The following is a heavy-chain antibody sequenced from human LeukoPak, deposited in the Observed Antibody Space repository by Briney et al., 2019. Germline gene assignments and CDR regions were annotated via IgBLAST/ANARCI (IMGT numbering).Heavy chain of an antibody. CDR1: GFTVSGNY. D-gene: IGHD6-6*01. V-gene: IGHV3-23*01. J-gene: IGHJ4*02. Sequence: GGSLRLSCAASGFTVSGNYMSWVRQAPGKGLEWVSAISGSGGGPSYTDSVKGRFTISRDNSKNTLFLQMDSLRAEDTAVYYCAKGSIKGYYDFWGQGTLVTVSS. CDR2: ISGSGGGP. CDR3: AKGSIKGYYDF.